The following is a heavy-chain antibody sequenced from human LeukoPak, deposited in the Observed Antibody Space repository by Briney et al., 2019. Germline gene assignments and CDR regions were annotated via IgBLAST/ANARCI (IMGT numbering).Heavy chain of an antibody. V-gene: IGHV4-39*07. Sequence: SETLSLTCTVSGVSISSSSYYWGWIRQPPGKGLEWIGSIYYSGSTNYNPSLKSRVTISVDTSKNQFSLKLSSVTAADTAVYYCARGPGSSWPFDYWGQGTLVTVSS. J-gene: IGHJ4*02. CDR1: GVSISSSSYY. CDR2: IYYSGST. D-gene: IGHD6-13*01. CDR3: ARGPGSSWPFDY.